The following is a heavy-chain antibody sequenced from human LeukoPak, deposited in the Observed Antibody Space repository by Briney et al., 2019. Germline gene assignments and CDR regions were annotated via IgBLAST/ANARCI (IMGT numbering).Heavy chain of an antibody. Sequence: SETLSLTCAVSGGSISSNNWWSWVRPPPGKGLEWIGEIYHSGNANYNPSLKTRVTMSVDKPKNQFSLILSSVTAADTAVYYCARDVGARLSGFWGQGTLVTVSS. V-gene: IGHV4-4*02. CDR3: ARDVGARLSGF. CDR1: GGSISSNNW. D-gene: IGHD6-6*01. J-gene: IGHJ4*02. CDR2: IYHSGNA.